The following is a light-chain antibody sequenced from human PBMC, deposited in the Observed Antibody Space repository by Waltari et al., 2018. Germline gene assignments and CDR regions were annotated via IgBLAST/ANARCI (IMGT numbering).Light chain of an antibody. V-gene: IGKV3-20*01. CDR1: QSVSSSY. CDR3: QQYGSSPRT. Sequence: IVFTQSPGPQSLSSGARVPLPCRASQSVSSSYLAWYQQKPGQAPRLLIYGASSRATGIPDRFSGSGSGTDFTLTISRLEPEDFAVYYCQQYGSSPRTFGQGTKVEIK. J-gene: IGKJ1*01. CDR2: GAS.